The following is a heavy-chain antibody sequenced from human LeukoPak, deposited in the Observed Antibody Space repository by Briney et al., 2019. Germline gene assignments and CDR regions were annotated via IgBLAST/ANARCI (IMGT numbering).Heavy chain of an antibody. Sequence: GGSLRLSCAASGFTFSSYSMNWVRQAPGKGLEWVSYISSSSSTIYYADSVKGRFTISRDNAKNSLYLQMNSLRAEDTAVYYCARDGTHYSGSYGFIDYWGQGTLVTVSS. J-gene: IGHJ4*02. CDR1: GFTFSSYS. CDR3: ARDGTHYSGSYGFIDY. D-gene: IGHD1-26*01. V-gene: IGHV3-48*04. CDR2: ISSSSSTI.